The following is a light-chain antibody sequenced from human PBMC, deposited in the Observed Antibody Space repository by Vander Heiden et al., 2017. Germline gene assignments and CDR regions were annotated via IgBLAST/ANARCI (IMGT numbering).Light chain of an antibody. V-gene: IGKV3-11*01. CDR1: QSVSSY. J-gene: IGKJ3*01. CDR3: QQRSNWPLT. Sequence: EIVLTQSPATLSLSPGERATLSCRASQSVSSYLAWYQQKPGQAPRLLIYDASNRATGIPARFSGSGSGTDFTRTISSLEPEDCAVYYCQQRSNWPLTFGPGTKVDIK. CDR2: DAS.